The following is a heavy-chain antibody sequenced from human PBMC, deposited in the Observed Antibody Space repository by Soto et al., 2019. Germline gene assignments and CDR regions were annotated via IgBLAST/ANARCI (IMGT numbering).Heavy chain of an antibody. V-gene: IGHV3-23*01. CDR3: VKPPVITASYYYYDMDV. D-gene: IGHD4-4*01. Sequence: GGSLRLSCAASGFTFSTYPMSWVRQAPGKGLEWVSGISGSGISTYYTDSVKGRFTISRDNSKNTVFLQMDSLRDEDTAVYYCVKPPVITASYYYYDMDVWGQGTTVTVSS. J-gene: IGHJ6*02. CDR1: GFTFSTYP. CDR2: ISGSGIST.